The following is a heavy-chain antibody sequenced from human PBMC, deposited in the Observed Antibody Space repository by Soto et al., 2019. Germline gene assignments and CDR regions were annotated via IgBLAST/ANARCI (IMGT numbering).Heavy chain of an antibody. J-gene: IGHJ4*02. CDR2: IYHSGST. V-gene: IGHV4-59*01. CDR3: ARAGSSSWYGYFDF. D-gene: IGHD6-13*01. Sequence: KSSETLSLTCTVSGGSISGYYWSWIRQPPGKGLEWIGYIYHSGSTNYNPSLKSRVTMSVATSKNEFSLKLTSVTAADTAVFYCARAGSSSWYGYFDFWGQGALVTVS. CDR1: GGSISGYY.